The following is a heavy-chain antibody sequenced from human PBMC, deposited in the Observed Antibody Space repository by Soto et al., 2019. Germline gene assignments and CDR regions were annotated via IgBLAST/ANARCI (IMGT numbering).Heavy chain of an antibody. J-gene: IGHJ6*02. V-gene: IGHV3-15*01. CDR1: GFTFSNAW. CDR2: IKSKTDGGTT. CDR3: TTDHNDFWSGYPPYYYYGMDV. D-gene: IGHD3-3*01. Sequence: GGSLRLSCAASGFTFSNAWMSWVRQAPGKGLEWVGRIKSKTDGGTTDYAAPVKGRFTISRDDSKNTLYLQMNSLKTEDTAVYYCTTDHNDFWSGYPPYYYYGMDVWGQGTTVTVS.